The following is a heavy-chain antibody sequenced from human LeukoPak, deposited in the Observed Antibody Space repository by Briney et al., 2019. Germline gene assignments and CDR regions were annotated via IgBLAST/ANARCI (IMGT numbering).Heavy chain of an antibody. D-gene: IGHD4-17*01. CDR1: GFTFSSYS. CDR3: ARAGGSTVSHSDY. J-gene: IGHJ4*02. CDR2: ISSSTSYI. V-gene: IGHV3-21*01. Sequence: GGSLRLSCAASGFTFSSYSMNWIRQAPGKGLEWVSSISSSTSYIYYADSVKGRFTISKDNAKNPLYLQMNSLRAEDTAVYYCARAGGSTVSHSDYWGQGTLVTVSS.